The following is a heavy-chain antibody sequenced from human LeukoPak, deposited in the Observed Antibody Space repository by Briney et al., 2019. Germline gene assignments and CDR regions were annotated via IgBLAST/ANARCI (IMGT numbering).Heavy chain of an antibody. CDR2: ISYDGSKK. J-gene: IGHJ3*01. Sequence: PGGSLRLSCAISGFRFSDYAMPWVRQAPGKGLEWLAAISYDGSKKQYADSVRGRFTISRDSSTNTVYLQMNSLRVEDTTLYYCARGGVGAANRGSNAFDVWGQGTMVAVSS. CDR1: GFRFSDYA. V-gene: IGHV3-30*04. CDR3: ARGGVGAANRGSNAFDV. D-gene: IGHD6-25*01.